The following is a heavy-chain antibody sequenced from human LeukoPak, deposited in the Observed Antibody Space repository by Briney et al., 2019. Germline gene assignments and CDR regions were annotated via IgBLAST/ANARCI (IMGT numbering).Heavy chain of an antibody. J-gene: IGHJ4*02. CDR2: IIPNSGGT. V-gene: IGHV1-2*02. CDR3: ARGYYYDSSGYFGIFDY. CDR1: GGTFSSYA. Sequence: ASVKVSCKASGGTFSSYAISWVRQAPGQGLEWMGGIIPNSGGTNYAQKFQGRVTMTRDTSISTAYMELSRLRSDDTAVYYCARGYYYDSSGYFGIFDYWGQGTLVTVSS. D-gene: IGHD3-22*01.